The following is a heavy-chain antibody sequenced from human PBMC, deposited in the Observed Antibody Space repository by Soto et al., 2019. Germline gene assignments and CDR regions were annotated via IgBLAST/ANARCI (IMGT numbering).Heavy chain of an antibody. J-gene: IGHJ6*02. Sequence: SVKVSCKAPGGTFSSYAISWVRQAPGQGLEWMGGIIPIFATAKYAQKFQGRVTITADESTSTGYMELSSLRSEDTAVYYCARSQGGSSSLDIYYYYYYGMDVWGQGTTVTVSS. V-gene: IGHV1-69*13. D-gene: IGHD2-15*01. CDR3: ARSQGGSSSLDIYYYYYYGMDV. CDR1: GGTFSSYA. CDR2: IIPIFATA.